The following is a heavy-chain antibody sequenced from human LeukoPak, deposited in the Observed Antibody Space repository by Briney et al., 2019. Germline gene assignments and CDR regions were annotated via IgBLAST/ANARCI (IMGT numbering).Heavy chain of an antibody. CDR2: IYYSGST. CDR1: GGSISSYY. J-gene: IGHJ6*03. V-gene: IGHV4-59*08. D-gene: IGHD2-2*01. CDR3: ARLVGITRYYYYYYYMDV. Sequence: KPSETLSLTCTVSGGSISSYYWSWIRQPPGKGLEWIGYIYYSGSTSYNPSLKSRVTISVDTSKNQFSLKLSSVTAADTAVYYCARLVGITRYYYYYYYMDVWGKGTTVTVSS.